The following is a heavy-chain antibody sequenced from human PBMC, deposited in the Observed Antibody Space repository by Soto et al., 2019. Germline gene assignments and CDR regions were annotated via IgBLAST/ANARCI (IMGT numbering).Heavy chain of an antibody. V-gene: IGHV1-3*01. Sequence: ASVKVSCKASGYTFTRYTMNWVRQAPGQRLEWMGWINPDNGNTKSSQKFQDRVIITRDTSASTAYMDLSSLRSEDTAVYYCARGIATGQLDPWGQGTLVTVSP. CDR1: GYTFTRYT. J-gene: IGHJ5*02. CDR2: INPDNGNT. CDR3: ARGIATGQLDP. D-gene: IGHD2-15*01.